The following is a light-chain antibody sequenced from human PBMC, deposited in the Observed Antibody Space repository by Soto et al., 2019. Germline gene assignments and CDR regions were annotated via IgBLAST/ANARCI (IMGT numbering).Light chain of an antibody. V-gene: IGLV1-44*01. Sequence: QSVLTQPPSTSGTPGQRVTISCSGGSSNIGSHAVNWYQQLPGAAPKLLIYTNNQRPSGGPDRFSDSKSGTSASLAISGLQSEDETDYYFATWDDSLNGVVFGGGTKLTVL. CDR1: SSNIGSHA. J-gene: IGLJ2*01. CDR3: ATWDDSLNGVV. CDR2: TNN.